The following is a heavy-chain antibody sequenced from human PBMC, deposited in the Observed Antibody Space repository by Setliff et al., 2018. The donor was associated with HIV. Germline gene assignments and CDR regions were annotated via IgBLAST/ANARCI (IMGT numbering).Heavy chain of an antibody. J-gene: IGHJ3*02. D-gene: IGHD2-21*02. CDR2: IHYNDGKT. V-gene: IGHV4-39*01. CDR1: GDSITNSMHY. Sequence: PSETLSLTCTVSGDSITNSMHYWSWIRQPPGKGLEFIGSIHYNDGKTYYNAALRSRVTISADTSKNQFSLKLNSVTAADTAVYYCARGQGCGGGCHYAFEMWGQGAMVTVS. CDR3: ARGQGCGGGCHYAFEM.